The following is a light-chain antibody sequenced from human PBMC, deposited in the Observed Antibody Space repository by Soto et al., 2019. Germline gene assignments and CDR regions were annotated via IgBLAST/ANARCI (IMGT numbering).Light chain of an antibody. V-gene: IGKV3-20*01. CDR2: DAS. CDR3: QQYGSSGT. Sequence: EIVLTQSPGTLSLSPGERATLSCRASQSVSSNFLAWYQQKPGQAPRLLIYDASSRATGIPDRFSGSGSGTDFTLTISRLAPEDFAVYYCQQYGSSGTFGQGTKVDIK. CDR1: QSVSSNF. J-gene: IGKJ1*01.